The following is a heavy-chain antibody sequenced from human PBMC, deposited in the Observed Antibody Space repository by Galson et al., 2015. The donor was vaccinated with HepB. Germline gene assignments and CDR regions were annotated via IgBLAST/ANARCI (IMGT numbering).Heavy chain of an antibody. Sequence: SVKVSCKASGYTFTSYYMHWVRQAPGQGLEWMGIINPSGGSTSYAQKFQGRVTMTRDTSTSTVYMELSSLRSEDTAVYYCARDSTNSRAGWYFDLWGRGTLVTVSS. D-gene: IGHD2-8*01. CDR3: ARDSTNSRAGWYFDL. CDR2: INPSGGST. V-gene: IGHV1-46*01. CDR1: GYTFTSYY. J-gene: IGHJ2*01.